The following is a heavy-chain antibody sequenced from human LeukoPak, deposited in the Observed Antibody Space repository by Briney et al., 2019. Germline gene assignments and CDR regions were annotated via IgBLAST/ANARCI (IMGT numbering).Heavy chain of an antibody. D-gene: IGHD3-10*01. V-gene: IGHV5-51*01. CDR3: ASRYGSSYYYFDY. CDR2: IYPGDSDT. Sequence: GESLKISCKGSGYRFTSYWIGWVRQMPGKGLEWMGVIYPGDSDTRYSPSFQGQVTISADKSISTAYLQWSSLKASDTAMYYCASRYGSSYYYFDYWGQGTLVTVSS. CDR1: GYRFTSYW. J-gene: IGHJ4*02.